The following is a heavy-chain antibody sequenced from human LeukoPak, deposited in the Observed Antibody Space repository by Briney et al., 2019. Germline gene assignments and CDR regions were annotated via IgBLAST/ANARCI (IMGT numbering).Heavy chain of an antibody. CDR3: ARTNVMVRGVMDY. D-gene: IGHD3-10*01. Sequence: ASVKVSCKDSRYTLTSYGISWVRQAPGQGLEWMGWTRAYNGNTNHAQKPQGRDTLTTETSTSTDYIELRSLRADDKAVYYYARTNVMVRGVMDYWGQGTLVTVSS. J-gene: IGHJ4*02. CDR1: RYTLTSYG. CDR2: TRAYNGNT. V-gene: IGHV1-18*01.